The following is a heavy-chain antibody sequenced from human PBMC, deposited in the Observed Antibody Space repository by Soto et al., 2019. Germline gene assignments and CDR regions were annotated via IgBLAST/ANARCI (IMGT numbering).Heavy chain of an antibody. CDR1: GGSISSYF. CDR3: ARGRGGTYDSFDI. Sequence: SETLSLTCTVPGGSISSYFWSWIRQPPGEGLEWIGHIFYSGTTNYSPSLKSRVTMSLGTAKNQFSLNLTPVTAADTAVYYCARGRGGTYDSFDIWGQGTLVTVSS. D-gene: IGHD1-1*01. J-gene: IGHJ3*02. V-gene: IGHV4-59*01. CDR2: IFYSGTT.